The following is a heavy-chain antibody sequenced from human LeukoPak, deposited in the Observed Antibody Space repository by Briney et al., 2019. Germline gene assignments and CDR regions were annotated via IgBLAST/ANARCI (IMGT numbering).Heavy chain of an antibody. CDR2: IYYSGST. CDR1: GGSISSSSYY. CDR3: ARRQLRSGSLDP. V-gene: IGHV4-39*01. D-gene: IGHD3-3*01. Sequence: SETLSLTCTVSGGSISSSSYYWGWIRQPPGKGLEWIGSIYYSGSTYYNPSLKSRVTLSVDTSKNQFSLKLSSVTAADTAVYYCARRQLRSGSLDPWGQGTLVTVSS. J-gene: IGHJ5*02.